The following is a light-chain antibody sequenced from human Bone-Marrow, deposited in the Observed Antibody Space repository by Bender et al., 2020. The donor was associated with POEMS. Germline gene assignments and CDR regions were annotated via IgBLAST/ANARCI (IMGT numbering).Light chain of an antibody. Sequence: QSALAQPASVSGSPGQSITISCTGTSSDVGAYNYVSWYQHHPGKAPKLLIYDVSHRPSGVSNRFSGSKSGNTASLTISGLQTDDEADYYCCSCTVTSPYVFGTGTKVTVL. CDR3: CSCTVTSPYV. CDR2: DVS. CDR1: SSDVGAYNY. V-gene: IGLV2-14*03. J-gene: IGLJ1*01.